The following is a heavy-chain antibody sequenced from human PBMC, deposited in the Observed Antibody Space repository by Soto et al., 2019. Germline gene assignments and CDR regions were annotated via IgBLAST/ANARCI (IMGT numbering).Heavy chain of an antibody. D-gene: IGHD3-10*01. CDR2: IYPGDSDT. J-gene: IGHJ6*03. CDR1: GYSFTSYW. CDR3: ARQPTMVRDLKHYYYYYMDV. V-gene: IGHV5-51*01. Sequence: GESLKISCKGSGYSFTSYWIGWVRQMPGKGLEWMGIIYPGDSDTRYSPSFQGQVTISADKSISTAYLQWSSLKASDTAMYYCARQPTMVRDLKHYYYYYMDVWGKGTTVTVSS.